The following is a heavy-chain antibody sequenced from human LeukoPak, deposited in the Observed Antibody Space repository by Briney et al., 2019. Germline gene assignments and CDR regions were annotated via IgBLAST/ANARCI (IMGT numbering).Heavy chain of an antibody. CDR1: GFTFSSYS. J-gene: IGHJ4*02. V-gene: IGHV3-21*01. D-gene: IGHD6-19*01. CDR2: ISSSSSYI. Sequence: GGSLRLSCAASGFTFSSYSMNWVRQAPGKGLEWVSSISSSSSYIYYADSVKGRFTISRDNAKNSLYLQMNSLRAEDTAVYYCAKGRWGLSSGCYNYWGQGTLVTVSS. CDR3: AKGRWGLSSGCYNY.